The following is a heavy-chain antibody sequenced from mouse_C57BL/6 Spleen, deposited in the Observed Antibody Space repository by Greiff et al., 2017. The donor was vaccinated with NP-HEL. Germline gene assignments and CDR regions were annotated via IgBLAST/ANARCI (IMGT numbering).Heavy chain of an antibody. V-gene: IGHV1-55*01. D-gene: IGHD4-1*01. J-gene: IGHJ3*01. CDR1: GYTFTSYW. CDR3: ARRDWDAAWFAY. Sequence: QVQLQQPGAELVKPGASVKMSCKASGYTFTSYWITWVKQRPGQGPEWIGDIYPGSGSTNYNEKFKSKATLTVDTSSSTAYMQLSSLTSEDSAVYYCARRDWDAAWFAYWGQGTLVTVSA. CDR2: IYPGSGST.